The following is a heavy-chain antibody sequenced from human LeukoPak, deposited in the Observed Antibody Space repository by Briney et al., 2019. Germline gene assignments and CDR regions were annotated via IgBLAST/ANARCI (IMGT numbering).Heavy chain of an antibody. CDR2: VYCSGST. Sequence: SETLSLTCTVSGGSISSYYWSWIRQPPGKGLEWIGYVYCSGSTKYNPSLKSRVTISVDTSKNQFSLNLSSVTAADTAVYYCAGYSYGHRWFDPWGQGTLVTVSS. CDR1: GGSISSYY. CDR3: AGYSYGHRWFDP. J-gene: IGHJ5*02. V-gene: IGHV4-59*08. D-gene: IGHD5-18*01.